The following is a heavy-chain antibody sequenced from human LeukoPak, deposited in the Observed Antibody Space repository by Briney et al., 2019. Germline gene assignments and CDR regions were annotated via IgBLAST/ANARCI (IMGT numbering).Heavy chain of an antibody. CDR2: INHSGST. CDR3: ARGNYYDSSGYYYSPPIDY. V-gene: IGHV4-34*01. Sequence: SETLSLTCVVYGGSFSGYYWSWIRQPPGKGLEWIGEINHSGSTNYNPSLKSRVTISVDTSSKNQFSLKLSSVTAADTAVYYCARGNYYDSSGYYYSPPIDYWGQGTLVTVSS. D-gene: IGHD3-22*01. CDR1: GGSFSGYY. J-gene: IGHJ4*02.